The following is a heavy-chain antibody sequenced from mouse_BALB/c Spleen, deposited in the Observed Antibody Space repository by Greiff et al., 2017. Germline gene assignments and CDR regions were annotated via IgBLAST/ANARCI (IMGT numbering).Heavy chain of an antibody. Sequence: QVQLQQPGAELVKPGASVKMSCKASGYTFTSYNMHWVKQTPGQGLEWIGAIYPGNGDTSYNQKFKGKATLTADKSSSTAYMQLSSLTSEDSAVYCCARDYYGYDDYWGQGTTLTVSS. J-gene: IGHJ2*01. CDR2: IYPGNGDT. CDR1: GYTFTSYN. CDR3: ARDYYGYDDY. V-gene: IGHV1-12*01. D-gene: IGHD1-2*01.